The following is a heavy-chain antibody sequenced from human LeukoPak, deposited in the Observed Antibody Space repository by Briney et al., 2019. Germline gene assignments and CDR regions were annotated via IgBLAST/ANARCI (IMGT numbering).Heavy chain of an antibody. Sequence: SETLSLTCAVYGGSFSGYYWSWIRQPPGEGLEWIGEINHSGSTNYNPSLKSRVTISVDTSKNQFSLKLSSVTAADTAVYYCARYSSRDAFDIWGQGTMVTVSS. D-gene: IGHD6-19*01. V-gene: IGHV4-34*01. CDR1: GGSFSGYY. CDR2: INHSGST. CDR3: ARYSSRDAFDI. J-gene: IGHJ3*02.